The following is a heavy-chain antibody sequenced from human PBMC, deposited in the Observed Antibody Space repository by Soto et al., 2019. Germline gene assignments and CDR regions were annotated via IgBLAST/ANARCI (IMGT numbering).Heavy chain of an antibody. V-gene: IGHV3-53*01. CDR3: ARDARYYDSNGYPYYFDY. D-gene: IGHD3-22*01. CDR2: IFAGGYK. J-gene: IGHJ4*02. Sequence: GGSLRLSCAASGFTVSGNYISWVRQSPGKGLEWVAVIFAGGYKYYADSVKGRFTISRDTSKNTVSLQMNSLRAEDTALYYCARDARYYDSNGYPYYFDYWGQGALVTVSS. CDR1: GFTVSGNY.